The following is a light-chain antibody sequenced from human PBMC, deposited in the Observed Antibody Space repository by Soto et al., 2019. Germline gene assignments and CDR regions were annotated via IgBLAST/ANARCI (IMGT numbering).Light chain of an antibody. V-gene: IGKV1-27*01. CDR1: QGISNS. CDR2: AAS. J-gene: IGKJ3*01. Sequence: DIQMTQSPSSLSASVGDRVTITCRARQGISNSLAWYQQQPGKVPKLLIYAASTLQSGVPSRFSGSGSGTDFTLTISCLQPEDVATYYCQKYNSVPLAFGPGTKVDIK. CDR3: QKYNSVPLA.